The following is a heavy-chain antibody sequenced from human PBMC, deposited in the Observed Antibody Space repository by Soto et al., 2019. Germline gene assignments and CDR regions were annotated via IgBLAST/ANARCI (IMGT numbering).Heavy chain of an antibody. J-gene: IGHJ4*02. Sequence: QVQLQESGPGLVKPSETLSLTCTVSGGSISSYDWSWIRLPPAKGLQWIGYIYYSGRSNYNHSPKNRVTISVDPSKKPFYMKMSSVTAADTAVNYWARGQTAGTLGSFDDWGQGTLVTVSS. CDR3: ARGQTAGTLGSFDD. D-gene: IGHD6-13*01. CDR1: GGSISSYD. CDR2: IYYSGRS. V-gene: IGHV4-59*01.